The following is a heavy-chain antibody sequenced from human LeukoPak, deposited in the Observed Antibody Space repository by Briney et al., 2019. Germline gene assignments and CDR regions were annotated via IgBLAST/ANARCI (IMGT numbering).Heavy chain of an antibody. CDR2: INHSGST. CDR3: ARRGATMVRGTKLDYYYGMDA. V-gene: IGHV4-34*01. Sequence: PSETLSLTCAVYGGSFSGYYWSWIRQPPGKGREWIGEINHSGSTNYNPSLKSRVTISVDTSKNQFSLKLSSVPAADTAVYYCARRGATMVRGTKLDYYYGMDAWGKGTTVTVSS. D-gene: IGHD3-10*01. J-gene: IGHJ6*04. CDR1: GGSFSGYY.